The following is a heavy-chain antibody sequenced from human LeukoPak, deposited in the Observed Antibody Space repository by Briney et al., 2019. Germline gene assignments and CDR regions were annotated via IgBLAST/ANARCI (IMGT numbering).Heavy chain of an antibody. Sequence: GGSLRLSCAASTLTFSSYVMTWVRQDPGKGLEWVAIVSGSGGTTDYADSVKGRFTISRDNSKNALFLEMNNLRVEDTAVYYCAKVGAGCSSSPWGQGTLVTVSS. D-gene: IGHD6-13*01. CDR1: TLTFSSYV. V-gene: IGHV3-23*01. CDR2: VSGSGGTT. CDR3: AKVGAGCSSSP. J-gene: IGHJ5*02.